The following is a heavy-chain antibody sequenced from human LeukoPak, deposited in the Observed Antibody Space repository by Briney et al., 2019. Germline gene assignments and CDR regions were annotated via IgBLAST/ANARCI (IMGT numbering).Heavy chain of an antibody. CDR3: ARGITMVRGVTDAFDI. Sequence: SETLSLTCTVSGGSISSYYWSWIRQPAGKGLEWIGRIYTSGSTNYNPSLKSRVTMSVDTSKNQFSLKLSSVIAADTAVYYCARGITMVRGVTDAFDIWGQGTMVTVSS. CDR1: GGSISSYY. CDR2: IYTSGST. V-gene: IGHV4-4*07. J-gene: IGHJ3*02. D-gene: IGHD3-10*01.